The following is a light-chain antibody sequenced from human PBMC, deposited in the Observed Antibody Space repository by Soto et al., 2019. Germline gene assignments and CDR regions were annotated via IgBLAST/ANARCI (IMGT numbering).Light chain of an antibody. CDR3: QQYNNY. Sequence: DIQMTQSPSTLSASVGDRVTITCRASQSISSLLAWYQQKPGKAPKLLIYDASSLASGVPSRFSGSESGTDFTLTISRLQPDDFATYYCQQYNNYFGQGTKVEIK. J-gene: IGKJ1*01. V-gene: IGKV1-5*01. CDR1: QSISSL. CDR2: DAS.